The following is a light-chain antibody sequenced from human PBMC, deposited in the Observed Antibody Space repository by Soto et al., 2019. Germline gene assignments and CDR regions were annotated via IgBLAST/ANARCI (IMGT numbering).Light chain of an antibody. CDR2: LEGSGSY. J-gene: IGLJ7*01. CDR3: ETWDSNTPLKAV. CDR1: SGHSSYI. V-gene: IGLV4-60*03. Sequence: QSVLTQSSSASASLGSSVKLTCTLSSGHSSYIIAWHQQQPGKAPRYLMKLEGSGSYNKGSGVPDRFSGSSSGADRYLTISNLQSEDEADYYCETWDSNTPLKAVFGGGTQLTVL.